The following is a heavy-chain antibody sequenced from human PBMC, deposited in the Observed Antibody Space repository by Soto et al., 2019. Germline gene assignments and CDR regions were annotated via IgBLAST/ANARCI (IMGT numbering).Heavy chain of an antibody. CDR3: AREVYTDYSSSSRPNWFPP. CDR2: ISAYNGNT. V-gene: IGHV1-18*01. Sequence: QVHLVQSGGEVKKPGASVKVSCKASGYTFTSYGISWVRQAPGQGLEWMGWISAYNGNTNYAQKFQGRVSMTTDTPTRTVNRKRRSLRSDDTAVYYCAREVYTDYSSSSRPNWFPPGGQGTLVTVPS. J-gene: IGHJ5*02. D-gene: IGHD6-6*01. CDR1: GYTFTSYG.